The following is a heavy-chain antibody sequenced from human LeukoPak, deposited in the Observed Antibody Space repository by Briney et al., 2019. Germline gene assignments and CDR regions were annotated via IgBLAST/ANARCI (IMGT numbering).Heavy chain of an antibody. D-gene: IGHD3-10*01. Sequence: SETLSLTCTVSGGSISSYYWTWIRQPPGKGLEWIGYVYYSGSTDYNPSLNSRATISVDTPTNQFSLKVNSVTAADTAVYYCARTSRHYYGSGSNLTPWPAGMDVWGQGTTVTVSS. CDR1: GGSISSYY. J-gene: IGHJ6*02. CDR2: VYYSGST. CDR3: ARTSRHYYGSGSNLTPWPAGMDV. V-gene: IGHV4-59*01.